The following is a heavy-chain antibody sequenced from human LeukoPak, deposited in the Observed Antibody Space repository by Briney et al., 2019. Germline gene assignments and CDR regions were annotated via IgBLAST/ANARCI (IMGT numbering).Heavy chain of an antibody. Sequence: GRSPRLSCAASGFTFSNYGMHWVRQAPGKGLEWVAVIWYDGSKTYYADSVKGRFTISRDNSKNTLYLQMSSLRAEDTAVYYCARDRYYDSENYYYYYYMDVWGKGTTVTVSS. D-gene: IGHD3-10*01. CDR3: ARDRYYDSENYYYYYYMDV. V-gene: IGHV3-33*01. CDR2: IWYDGSKT. CDR1: GFTFSNYG. J-gene: IGHJ6*03.